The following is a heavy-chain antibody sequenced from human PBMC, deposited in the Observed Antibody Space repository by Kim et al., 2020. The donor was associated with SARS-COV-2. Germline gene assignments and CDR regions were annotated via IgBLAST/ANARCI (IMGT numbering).Heavy chain of an antibody. V-gene: IGHV4-59*08. CDR1: GGSISSYY. CDR2: IYYSGST. D-gene: IGHD3-22*01. J-gene: IGHJ3*02. CDR3: ARQGYYDSSGYYSHAFDI. Sequence: SETLSLTCTVSGGSISSYYWSWIRQPPGKGLEWIGYIYYSGSTNYNPSLKSRVTISVDTSKNQFSLKLSSVTAADTAVYYCARQGYYDSSGYYSHAFDIWGQGTMVTVSS.